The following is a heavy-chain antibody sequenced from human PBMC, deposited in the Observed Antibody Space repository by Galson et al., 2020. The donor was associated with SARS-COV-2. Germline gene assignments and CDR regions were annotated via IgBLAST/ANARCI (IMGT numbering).Heavy chain of an antibody. D-gene: IGHD6-19*01. Sequence: SLKISCAASGFTFDDYAMHWVRQAPGKGLEWVSGISWNSGSIGYADSVKGRFTISRDNAKNSLYLQTNSLRAEDTALYYCAKESIAVAGTWEFDYWGQGTLVTVSS. CDR1: GFTFDDYA. CDR3: AKESIAVAGTWEFDY. J-gene: IGHJ4*02. CDR2: ISWNSGSI. V-gene: IGHV3-9*01.